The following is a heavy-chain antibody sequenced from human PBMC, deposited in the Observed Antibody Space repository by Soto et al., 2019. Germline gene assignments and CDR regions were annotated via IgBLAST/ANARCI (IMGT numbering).Heavy chain of an antibody. J-gene: IGHJ4*02. CDR2: INPDGSEK. V-gene: IGHV3-7*01. Sequence: GSLRLSCAASGLTFSSFWMDWVRQAPGKGLEWVANINPDGSEKHYVDSVKGRFTISRDNAKNSLYLQMSSLTAEDSSLYYCSRSLDSWGQGTRVTVYS. CDR1: GLTFSSFW. CDR3: SRSLDS.